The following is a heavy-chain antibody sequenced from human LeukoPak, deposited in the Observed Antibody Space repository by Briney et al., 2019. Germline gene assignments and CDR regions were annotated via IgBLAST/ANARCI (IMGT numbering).Heavy chain of an antibody. J-gene: IGHJ4*02. CDR3: ARASHWNQLHYFDY. CDR2: IYHSGSN. D-gene: IGHD1-1*01. V-gene: IGHV4-4*02. Sequence: SETLSLTCAVSGGSISSSNWWSWVRQPPGKGLEWIGEIYHSGSNNYNPSLKSRVTISVDKSKNQFSLKLSSVTAADTAVYYCARASHWNQLHYFDYWGQGTLVTVSS. CDR1: GGSISSSNW.